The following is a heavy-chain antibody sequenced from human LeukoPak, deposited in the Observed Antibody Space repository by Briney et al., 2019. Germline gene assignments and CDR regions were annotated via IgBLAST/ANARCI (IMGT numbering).Heavy chain of an antibody. CDR3: ASSWDSSGYYPSWYFDY. CDR1: GGSISSYY. V-gene: IGHV4-59*12. D-gene: IGHD3-22*01. J-gene: IGHJ4*02. Sequence: PSETLSLTCTVSGGSISSYYWSWIRQPPGKGLEWIGSIYYSGSTHYNPSLKSRVTISVDTSKNQFSLKLSSVTAADTAVYYCASSWDSSGYYPSWYFDYWGQGTLVTVSS. CDR2: IYYSGST.